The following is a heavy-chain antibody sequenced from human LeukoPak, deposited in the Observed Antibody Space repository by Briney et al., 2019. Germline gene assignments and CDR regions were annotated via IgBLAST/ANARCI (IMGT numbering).Heavy chain of an antibody. D-gene: IGHD3-10*01. CDR3: AKGRWALFDC. CDR1: GDSVSSNSAA. V-gene: IGHV6-1*01. Sequence: SQTLSLTCDISGDSVSSNSAAWNWIRQSPSRGLEWLGRTYYRSKWYNDYAVSVKGRMTINADTSENQFSLHLNSVTPEDTAVYYCAKGRWALFDCWGQGTLVTVSS. J-gene: IGHJ4*02. CDR2: TYYRSKWYN.